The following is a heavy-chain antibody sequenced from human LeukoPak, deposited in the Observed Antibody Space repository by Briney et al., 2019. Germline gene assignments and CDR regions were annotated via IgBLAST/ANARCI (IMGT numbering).Heavy chain of an antibody. J-gene: IGHJ3*02. CDR2: IYHSGST. D-gene: IGHD6-13*01. CDR1: GGSISSGGYS. Sequence: SETLSLTCAVSGGSISSGGYSWSWIRQPPGKGLEWIGYIYHSGSTYYNPSLKSRVTISVDTSKNQFSLKLSSVTAADTAVYYCARPSLLAAAGHGDDIWGQGTMVTVSS. V-gene: IGHV4-30-2*01. CDR3: ARPSLLAAAGHGDDI.